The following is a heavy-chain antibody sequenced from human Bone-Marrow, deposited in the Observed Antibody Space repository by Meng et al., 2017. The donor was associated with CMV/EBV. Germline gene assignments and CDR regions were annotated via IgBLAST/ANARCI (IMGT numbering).Heavy chain of an antibody. Sequence: GGSLRLSCKGSGYSFTSYRIGWVRQMPGKGLEWMGIIYPGDSDTRYSPSFQGHVTISADKSISTAYLQWSSLKASDTATYYCARHETHPPLYYFDYWGQGALVTVSS. D-gene: IGHD2/OR15-2a*01. CDR1: GYSFTSYR. J-gene: IGHJ4*02. CDR3: ARHETHPPLYYFDY. V-gene: IGHV5-51*01. CDR2: IYPGDSDT.